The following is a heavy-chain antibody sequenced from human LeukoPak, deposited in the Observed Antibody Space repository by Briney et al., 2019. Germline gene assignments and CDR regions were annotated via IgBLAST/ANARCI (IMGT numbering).Heavy chain of an antibody. Sequence: GGSLRLSCAASRFTFSSYAMHWVRRAPGKGLAWASRVKSDGSSTSYADSVKVRFTISRDNARNTLYLQMNSLRAEDTAVYYCARYWFLGPVTAYLDYWGQGPPVTVSS. D-gene: IGHD3-22*01. CDR3: ARYWFLGPVTAYLDY. CDR2: VKSDGSST. J-gene: IGHJ4*02. CDR1: RFTFSSYA. V-gene: IGHV3-74*01.